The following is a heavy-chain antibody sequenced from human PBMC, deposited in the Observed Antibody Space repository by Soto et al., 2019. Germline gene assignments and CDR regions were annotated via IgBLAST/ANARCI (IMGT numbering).Heavy chain of an antibody. CDR3: ARVGGSSSWDYYYYGMDV. D-gene: IGHD6-13*01. CDR1: GYTFTSYD. V-gene: IGHV1-8*01. J-gene: IGHJ6*02. Sequence: QVQLVQSGAEVKKPGASVKVSCKASGYTFTSYDINWVRQATGQGLEWMGWMNPNSGNTGYAQKFQGRVTMTRNTSISTAYMELRSLISEDTAVYYCARVGGSSSWDYYYYGMDVWGQGTTVTVSS. CDR2: MNPNSGNT.